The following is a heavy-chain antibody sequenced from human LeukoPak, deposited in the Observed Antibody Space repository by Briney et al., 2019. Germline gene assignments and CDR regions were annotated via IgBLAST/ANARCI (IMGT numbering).Heavy chain of an antibody. V-gene: IGHV3-23*01. J-gene: IGHJ4*02. CDR1: GLTFSSYA. CDR2: ISGSGGST. Sequence: GGSLRLSCAASGLTFSSYAMSWVRQAPGKGLEWVPAISGSGGSTYYADSVKGRFTISRDNSKNTLYLQMNSLRAEDTAVYYCAKLSYIAAAAPHFDYWGQGTLVTVSS. CDR3: AKLSYIAAAAPHFDY. D-gene: IGHD6-13*01.